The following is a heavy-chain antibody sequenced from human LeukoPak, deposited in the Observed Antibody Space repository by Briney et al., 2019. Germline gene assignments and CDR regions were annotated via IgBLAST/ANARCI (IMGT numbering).Heavy chain of an antibody. Sequence: TSQTLSLTCTVSGGSISSGSYYWSWIRQPAGKGLEWIGRIYASGTTNYNPSLKSRVTMSVDTSNNQFSLKLSSVTAADTAVYYCAREAVAATGRGLDYWGQGTLVTVSS. CDR3: AREAVAATGRGLDY. J-gene: IGHJ4*02. D-gene: IGHD6-19*01. CDR1: GGSISSGSYY. CDR2: IYASGTT. V-gene: IGHV4-61*02.